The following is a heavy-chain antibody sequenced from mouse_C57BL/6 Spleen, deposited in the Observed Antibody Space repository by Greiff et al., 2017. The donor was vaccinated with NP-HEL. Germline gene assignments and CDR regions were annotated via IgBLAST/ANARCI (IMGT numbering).Heavy chain of an antibody. CDR2: INPYNGGT. CDR1: GYTFTDYY. D-gene: IGHD2-2*01. Sequence: VQLQQSGPVLVKPGASVKMSCKASGYTFTDYYMNWVKQSHGKSLEWIGVINPYNGGTSYNQKFKGKATLTVDKSSSTAYMELNSLTSEDSAVYYCARPMVTTGSFDDWGQGTTLTVSS. J-gene: IGHJ2*01. CDR3: ARPMVTTGSFDD. V-gene: IGHV1-19*01.